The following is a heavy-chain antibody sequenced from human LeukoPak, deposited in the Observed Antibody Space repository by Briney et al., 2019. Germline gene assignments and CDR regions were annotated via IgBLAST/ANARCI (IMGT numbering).Heavy chain of an antibody. J-gene: IGHJ4*02. CDR2: ITGGGDT. Sequence: GGSLRLSCAASGFTFSTYAINWVRQAPGKGLAGVSTITGGGDTYYADSVKGRFTISRDNSKNTLSLQMNSLRGEDTAIYYCAKGGSSAWNSYDYWGQGTLVTVSS. CDR1: GFTFSTYA. CDR3: AKGGSSAWNSYDY. V-gene: IGHV3-23*01. D-gene: IGHD6-19*01.